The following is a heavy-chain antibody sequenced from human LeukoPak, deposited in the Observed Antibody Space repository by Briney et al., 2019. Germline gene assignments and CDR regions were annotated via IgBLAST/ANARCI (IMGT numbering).Heavy chain of an antibody. J-gene: IGHJ4*02. CDR3: ATGSYGGNSALDY. CDR1: GFTFSSYA. Sequence: SGGSLRLSCAASGFTFSSYAMRWVRQAPGKGLEWVSAISGSGGSTYYADSVKGRFTISRDNSKNTLYLQMNSLRAKDPAVYYCATGSYGGNSALDYWGQGTLVTVSS. CDR2: ISGSGGST. V-gene: IGHV3-23*01. D-gene: IGHD4-23*01.